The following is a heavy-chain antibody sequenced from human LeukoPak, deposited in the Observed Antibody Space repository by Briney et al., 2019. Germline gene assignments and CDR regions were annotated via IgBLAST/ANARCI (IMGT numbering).Heavy chain of an antibody. Sequence: ASVKVSCKASGYTVTSYDINWVRQATGQGLEWVGWMNPNSGNTGYAQKFQGRVTMTRNTSISTAYMELSSLRSEDTAVYYCARGYSNYLNYYYYYGMDVWGQGTTVTVSS. CDR2: MNPNSGNT. V-gene: IGHV1-8*01. CDR3: ARGYSNYLNYYYYYGMDV. D-gene: IGHD4-11*01. CDR1: GYTVTSYD. J-gene: IGHJ6*02.